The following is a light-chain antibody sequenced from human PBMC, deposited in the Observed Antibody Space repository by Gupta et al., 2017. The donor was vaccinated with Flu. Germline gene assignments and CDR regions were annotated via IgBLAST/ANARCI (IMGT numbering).Light chain of an antibody. CDR3: QQSYSTPWT. J-gene: IGKJ1*01. Sequence: IQMTQSRSSLSASVGDRVTITCRASQSISSYLNWYQQKPGKAPKLLIYAASSLQSGVPSRFSGSGSGTDFTLTISSLQPEDFATYYCQQSYSTPWTFGQGTKVEIK. CDR1: QSISSY. CDR2: AAS. V-gene: IGKV1-39*01.